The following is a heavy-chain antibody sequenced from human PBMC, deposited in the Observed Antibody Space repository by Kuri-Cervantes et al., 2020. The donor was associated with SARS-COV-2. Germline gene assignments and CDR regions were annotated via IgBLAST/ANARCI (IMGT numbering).Heavy chain of an antibody. CDR3: ARARYYDSSGYYSYYYYMDV. Sequence: GSLRPSCTLSAGSLSSYYWSWVRQPPGKGLEWIGYIYYSGSTNYNPSLKSRVTISVDTSKNQSSLKLSSVTAADTAVYYCARARYYDSSGYYSYYYYMDVWGKGTTVTVSS. J-gene: IGHJ6*03. V-gene: IGHV4-59*12. D-gene: IGHD3-22*01. CDR2: IYYSGST. CDR1: AGSLSSYY.